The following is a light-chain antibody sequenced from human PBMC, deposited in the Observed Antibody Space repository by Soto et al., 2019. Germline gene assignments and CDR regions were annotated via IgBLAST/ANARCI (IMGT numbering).Light chain of an antibody. J-gene: IGLJ1*01. CDR3: AAWDDSLNGLV. Sequence: QAVLTQPPSASGTPGQRVTISCSGSSATIGSNTVNWYQQLPGTPPKLLIYNNNQRPSCVPDPFSGSKSGTSASLAISGLQSDDEADYYCAAWDDSLNGLVFGTGTKLTVL. CDR1: SATIGSNT. V-gene: IGLV1-44*01. CDR2: NNN.